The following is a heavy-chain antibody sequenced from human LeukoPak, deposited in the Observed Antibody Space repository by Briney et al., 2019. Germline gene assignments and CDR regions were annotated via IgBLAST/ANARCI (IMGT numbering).Heavy chain of an antibody. CDR3: ATDNDSSGYLPAGY. Sequence: ASVKVSCKVSGYTLTELSMHWVRQAPGKGLEWMGGFDPEDGETIYAQKFQGRVTMTEDTSTDTAYMELSSLRSEDTAVYYCATDNDSSGYLPAGYWGQGTLVTVSS. CDR2: FDPEDGET. V-gene: IGHV1-24*01. J-gene: IGHJ4*02. D-gene: IGHD3-22*01. CDR1: GYTLTELS.